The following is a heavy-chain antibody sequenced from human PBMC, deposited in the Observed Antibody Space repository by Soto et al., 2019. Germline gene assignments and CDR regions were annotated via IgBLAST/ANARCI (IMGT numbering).Heavy chain of an antibody. D-gene: IGHD4-17*01. CDR3: AKTDTHGDFSDY. CDR2: ISGSGGST. V-gene: IGHV3-23*01. Sequence: GGSLRLSCAASGFTFSSYAMSWVRQAPGKGPEWVSAISGSGGSTYYADSVKGRFTISRDNSKNTLYLQMNSLRAEDTAVYYCAKTDTHGDFSDYWGQGTLVTVSS. J-gene: IGHJ4*02. CDR1: GFTFSSYA.